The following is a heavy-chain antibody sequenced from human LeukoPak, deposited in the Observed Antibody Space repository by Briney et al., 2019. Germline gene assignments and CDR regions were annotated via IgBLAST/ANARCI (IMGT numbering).Heavy chain of an antibody. CDR2: INQDGTEK. CDR3: AELGITMIGGV. J-gene: IGHJ6*04. V-gene: IGHV3-7*01. Sequence: GGSLRLSCAASEFPFNGYWMSWVRQAPGKGLECVANINQDGTEKYYVDSVRGRFTISRDNAKNSLYLQMNNLRAEDTAVYYCAELGITMIGGVWGKGTTVTISS. CDR1: EFPFNGYW. D-gene: IGHD3-10*02.